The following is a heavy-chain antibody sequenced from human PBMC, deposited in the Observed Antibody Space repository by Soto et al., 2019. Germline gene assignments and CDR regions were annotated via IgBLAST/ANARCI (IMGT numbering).Heavy chain of an antibody. CDR3: AKSPNFYCSSYPCYKYYFDY. V-gene: IGHV3-30*18. CDR1: GFTFNTFG. D-gene: IGHD2-2*01. J-gene: IGHJ4*02. CDR2: ISYDGSDK. Sequence: PGGSLRLSCAASGFTFNTFGMHWVRQAPGKGLEWVAVISYDGSDKYYSDSVRGRFTISRDNSMNTLYLQMNSLRTEDTAVYYCAKSPNFYCSSYPCYKYYFDYWGQGTLVTVSS.